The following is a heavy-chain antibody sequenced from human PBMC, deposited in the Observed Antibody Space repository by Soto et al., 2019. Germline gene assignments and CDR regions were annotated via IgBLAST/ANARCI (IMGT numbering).Heavy chain of an antibody. CDR1: RAFINSGGFY. D-gene: IGHD2-15*01. CDR2: IFHSGST. V-gene: IGHV4-31*03. J-gene: IGHJ5*02. Sequence: SETLSLTCXVXRAFINSGGFYYSWIRQPPGKGLEWLGYIFHSGSTLYNPSLRGRLTLSADTSRNQLSLYLTSVTAADTAVYYCVRGGIAGHWFGPWGQGILVTVSS. CDR3: VRGGIAGHWFGP.